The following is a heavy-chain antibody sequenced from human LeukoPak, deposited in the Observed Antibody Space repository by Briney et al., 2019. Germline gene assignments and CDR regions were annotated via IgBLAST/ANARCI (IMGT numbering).Heavy chain of an antibody. CDR3: AKSPLLWFGELSWYFDY. Sequence: GGSLRPSCAASGFTFSSYAMSWVRQAPGKGLEWVSAISGSGGSTYYADSVKGRFTISRDNSKNTLYLQMNSLRAEDTAVYYCAKSPLLWFGELSWYFDYWGQGTLVTVSS. V-gene: IGHV3-23*01. CDR1: GFTFSSYA. D-gene: IGHD3-10*01. J-gene: IGHJ4*02. CDR2: ISGSGGST.